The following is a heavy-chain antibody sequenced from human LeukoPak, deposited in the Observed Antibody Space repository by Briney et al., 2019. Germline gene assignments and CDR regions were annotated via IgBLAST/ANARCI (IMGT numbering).Heavy chain of an antibody. J-gene: IGHJ4*02. Sequence: GGSLRLSCAASGFTFSSYAMNWVRQAPGKGLEWVSGTGSTGVSTFYADSVKGRFTVSRDNSKNALSLQMNSLRAKDTAVYYCAKDPGVVPAHYFDYWGRGTLVTVSS. CDR1: GFTFSSYA. V-gene: IGHV3-23*01. CDR2: TGSTGVST. D-gene: IGHD2-2*01. CDR3: AKDPGVVPAHYFDY.